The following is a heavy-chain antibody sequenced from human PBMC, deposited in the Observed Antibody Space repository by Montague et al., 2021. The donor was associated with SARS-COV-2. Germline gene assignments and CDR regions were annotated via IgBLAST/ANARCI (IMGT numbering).Heavy chain of an antibody. Sequence: SLRLSCAASGSIFGDYWMSWVRQAPGKGLEWVANIKHDESEKYYVDSVKGRFTISRDNAKNSLYLQVNSLRAEDTAVYYCARATLYMDVWGKGTTVTVSS. CDR3: ARATLYMDV. CDR1: GSIFGDYW. J-gene: IGHJ6*03. V-gene: IGHV3-7*01. CDR2: IKHDESEK.